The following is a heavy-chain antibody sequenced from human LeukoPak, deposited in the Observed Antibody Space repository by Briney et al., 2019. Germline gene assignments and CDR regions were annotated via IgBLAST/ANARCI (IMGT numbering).Heavy chain of an antibody. V-gene: IGHV3-23*01. CDR1: GFIFNNYG. J-gene: IGHJ4*02. Sequence: GGSLRLSCAASGFIFNNYGMNWVRQAPGEGLEWVSAISGTSVSTYYADSVKGRFTISRDNSKNTLYVQMNSLRAEDTAVYYCAKGPPGVVITPYYFDYWGQGTLVTVSS. CDR2: ISGTSVST. D-gene: IGHD3-22*01. CDR3: AKGPPGVVITPYYFDY.